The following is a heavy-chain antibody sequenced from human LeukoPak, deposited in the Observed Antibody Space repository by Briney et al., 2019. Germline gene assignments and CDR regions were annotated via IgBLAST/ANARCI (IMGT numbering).Heavy chain of an antibody. V-gene: IGHV1-18*01. CDR3: AGDLDRRSGSYYVDY. Sequence: ASVKVSCKASGYTSTSYGISWVRQAPGQGLEWMGWISAYNGNTNYAQKLQGRVTMTTDTSTSTAYMELRSLRSDDTAVYYCAGDLDRRSGSYYVDYWGQGTLVTVSS. J-gene: IGHJ4*02. CDR2: ISAYNGNT. D-gene: IGHD1-26*01. CDR1: GYTSTSYG.